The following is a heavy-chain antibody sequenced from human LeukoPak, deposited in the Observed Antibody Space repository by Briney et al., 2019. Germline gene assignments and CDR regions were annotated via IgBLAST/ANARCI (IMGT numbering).Heavy chain of an antibody. D-gene: IGHD2-15*01. V-gene: IGHV3-11*01. Sequence: GGSLRLSCAASGFTFSDYYMSWIRQAPGKGLEWVSYISSSGSTIYYADSVKGRFTISRDNAKNSLYLQMNSLRAEDTAVYYCAKEVRVGGSCYLDYWGQGTLVTVSS. J-gene: IGHJ4*02. CDR3: AKEVRVGGSCYLDY. CDR1: GFTFSDYY. CDR2: ISSSGSTI.